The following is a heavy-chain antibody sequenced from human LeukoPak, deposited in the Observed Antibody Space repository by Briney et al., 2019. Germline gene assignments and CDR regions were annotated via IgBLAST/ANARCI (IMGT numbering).Heavy chain of an antibody. D-gene: IGHD2-21*02. CDR2: IYTSGST. V-gene: IGHV4-61*02. CDR1: GNSISSGYY. J-gene: IGHJ4*02. CDR3: AREQYCGGDRYSPVDY. Sequence: TLSLTCTVSGNSISSGYYWSWIRQPAGKGLEWIGRIYTSGSTNYNPSLKSRVTISVDTSKNQFSLKLSSVTAADTAVYYCAREQYCGGDRYSPVDYWGQGTLVTVSS.